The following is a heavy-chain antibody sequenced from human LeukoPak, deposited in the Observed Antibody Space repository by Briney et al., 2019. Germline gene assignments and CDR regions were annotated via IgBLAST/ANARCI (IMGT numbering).Heavy chain of an antibody. CDR1: GAYISVNNYY. J-gene: IGHJ6*03. CDR3: ARAGQQLGYYYYYYYMDV. V-gene: IGHV4-39*07. D-gene: IGHD6-13*01. CDR2: INYSGTT. Sequence: SETLSLTCTVSGAYISVNNYYWAWVRQSPGKGLEWIGSINYSGTTYYNPSLNSRVTISVDTSKNQFSLKVTSVTAADTAVYYCARAGQQLGYYYYYYYMDVWGKGTTVTVSS.